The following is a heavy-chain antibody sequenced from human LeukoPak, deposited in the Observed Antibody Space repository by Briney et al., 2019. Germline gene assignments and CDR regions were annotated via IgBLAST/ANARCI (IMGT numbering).Heavy chain of an antibody. V-gene: IGHV1-46*01. D-gene: IGHD3-22*01. J-gene: IGHJ3*02. CDR1: GDSFTSYY. Sequence: GASVKVSCKASGDSFTSYYMHWVRQAPGQGLEWMGIINPSGGSTSYAQKFQGRVTMTRDMSTSTAYMELSSLRSEDMAVYYCARSRLNYYDSSGYYFFNDAFDIWGQGTMVTVSS. CDR3: ARSRLNYYDSSGYYFFNDAFDI. CDR2: INPSGGST.